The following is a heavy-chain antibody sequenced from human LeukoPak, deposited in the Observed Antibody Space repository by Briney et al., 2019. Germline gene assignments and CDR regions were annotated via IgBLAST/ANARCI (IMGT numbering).Heavy chain of an antibody. D-gene: IGHD3-16*01. CDR3: TRLINFGVDIDY. V-gene: IGHV3-73*01. Sequence: GGSLKLSCAASGFTFSGSAMHWVRQASGKGLEWVGRIRSKANSYATAYAASVKGRFTISRDDSKNTAYLQMNSLKTEDTAVYYCTRLINFGVDIDYWGQGTLVTVSS. J-gene: IGHJ4*02. CDR2: IRSKANSYAT. CDR1: GFTFSGSA.